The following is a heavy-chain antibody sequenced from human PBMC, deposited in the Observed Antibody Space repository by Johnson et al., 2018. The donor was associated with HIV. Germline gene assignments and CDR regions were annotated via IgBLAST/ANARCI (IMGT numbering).Heavy chain of an antibody. V-gene: IGHV3-30*02. CDR1: GFTFSSYG. Sequence: QVQLVESGGGVVQPGGSLRLSCAASGFTFSSYGMHWVRQAPGKGLEWVAFIRYDGSNKYYADSVKGRFTISRDNSKNTLYLQMNSLRAEDTAVYYCAKDSRCSYGPDAFDIWGQGTMVTVSS. CDR2: IRYDGSNK. CDR3: AKDSRCSYGPDAFDI. J-gene: IGHJ3*02. D-gene: IGHD5-18*01.